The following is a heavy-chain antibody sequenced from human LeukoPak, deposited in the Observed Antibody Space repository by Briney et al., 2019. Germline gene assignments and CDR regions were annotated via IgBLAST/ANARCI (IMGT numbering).Heavy chain of an antibody. J-gene: IGHJ3*02. D-gene: IGHD3-9*01. CDR3: TKDLFERLTPYTAFDI. V-gene: IGHV3-9*01. CDR1: VFTLEDYA. CDR2: ITWNNDKI. Sequence: PGGSLRLSCAASVFTLEDYAMHWVRQAPGKGLEWVSSITWNNDKIAYTDSGKGRFTISRDNARSSLYLQMNSLRREDTALYYCTKDLFERLTPYTAFDIWGQGTMVSVSS.